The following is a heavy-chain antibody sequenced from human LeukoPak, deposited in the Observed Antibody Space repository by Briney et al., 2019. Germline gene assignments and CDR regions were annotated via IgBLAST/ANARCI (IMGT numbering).Heavy chain of an antibody. Sequence: PSETLSLTCIVSGGSISSGGYYWSWIRQPPGKGLEWIGYIYYSGSTYYNPSLKSRVTISVDTSKNQFSLKLSSVTAADTAVYYCASYSSSSWYANFDYWGQETLVTVSS. D-gene: IGHD6-13*01. CDR3: ASYSSSSWYANFDY. CDR1: GGSISSGGYY. CDR2: IYYSGST. J-gene: IGHJ4*02. V-gene: IGHV4-30-4*08.